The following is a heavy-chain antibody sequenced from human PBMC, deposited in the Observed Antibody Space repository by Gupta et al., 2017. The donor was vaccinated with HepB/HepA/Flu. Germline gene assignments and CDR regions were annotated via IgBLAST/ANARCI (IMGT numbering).Heavy chain of an antibody. J-gene: IGHJ4*02. Sequence: QVQLVESGGGLVKPGGSLRFSCAASGFTLNDYYMIWVRQAPGKGLELISYISSSSLTIYYADSVKGRFTIARDNAKNSLSLQMNSLRAEDTAVYYCTRSKYSTSWINVDYWGQGALVTVSS. CDR3: TRSKYSTSWINVDY. D-gene: IGHD2-2*01. V-gene: IGHV3-11*01. CDR1: GFTLNDYY. CDR2: ISSSSLTI.